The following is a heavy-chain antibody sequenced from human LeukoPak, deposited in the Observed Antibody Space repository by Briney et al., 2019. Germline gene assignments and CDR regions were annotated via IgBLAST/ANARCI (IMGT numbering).Heavy chain of an antibody. V-gene: IGHV3-7*04. Sequence: PGGSLRLSCAASGFTFSSYWMSWVRQAPGKGLEWVANIKQDGSEKNYVDSVKGRFTISRDNTKSSLFLQMNSLRAEDTAVYYCARGYGDYGGEDFDYWGQGTLVTVSS. CDR1: GFTFSSYW. D-gene: IGHD4-17*01. J-gene: IGHJ4*02. CDR2: IKQDGSEK. CDR3: ARGYGDYGGEDFDY.